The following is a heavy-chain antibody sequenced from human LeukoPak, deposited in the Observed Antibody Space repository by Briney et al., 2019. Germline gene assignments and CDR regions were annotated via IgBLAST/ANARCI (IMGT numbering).Heavy chain of an antibody. CDR2: IYSGGST. J-gene: IGHJ4*02. Sequence: GGSLRLSCAASGFIVSSNYMSWVRQAPGKGLEWVSVIYSGGSTYYADSVKGRFTISRHDSKNTLYPQMNSLRAEDTAVYYCAILSGSGSYSYFDYWGQGTLVTVSS. D-gene: IGHD3-10*01. CDR3: AILSGSGSYSYFDY. CDR1: GFIVSSNY. V-gene: IGHV3-53*04.